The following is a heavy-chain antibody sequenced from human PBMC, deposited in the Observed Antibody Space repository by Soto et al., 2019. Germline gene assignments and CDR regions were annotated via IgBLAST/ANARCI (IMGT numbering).Heavy chain of an antibody. V-gene: IGHV3-23*01. J-gene: IGHJ4*02. CDR1: GFTFSSYA. D-gene: IGHD3-22*01. Sequence: PGGSLRLSCAASGFTFSSYAMSWVRQAPGKGLEWVSAISGSGGSTYYADSVKGRFTISRDNSKNTLYLQMNSLRAEDTALFYCAKGTYYYDSSVPVFDGWGQGTLVTVS. CDR2: ISGSGGST. CDR3: AKGTYYYDSSVPVFDG.